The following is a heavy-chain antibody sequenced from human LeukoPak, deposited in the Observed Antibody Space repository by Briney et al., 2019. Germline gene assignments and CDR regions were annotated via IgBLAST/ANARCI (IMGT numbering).Heavy chain of an antibody. D-gene: IGHD2-15*01. CDR3: ARDRSGGSLTGFDP. V-gene: IGHV4-59*01. J-gene: IGHJ5*02. Sequence: SETLSLTCTVSGGSISSYYWSWIRQPPGKGLDWIGYIYYSGSTNYNPSLKSRVTISVDTSKNQFSLKLSSVTAADTAVYYCARDRSGGSLTGFDPWGQGTLVTVSS. CDR2: IYYSGST. CDR1: GGSISSYY.